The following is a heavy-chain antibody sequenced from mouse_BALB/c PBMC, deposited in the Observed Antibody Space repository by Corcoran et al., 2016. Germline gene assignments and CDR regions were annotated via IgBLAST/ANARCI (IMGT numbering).Heavy chain of an antibody. V-gene: IGHV1S136*01. Sequence: EVQLQQSGPELVKPGASVKMSCKASGYTFTRYVMHWVKQKPGQGLEWIGYIYPYNDDTKYSEEFKGRATLTSDKSSSTAYMELNSLTSEDSAVYYCARQVPGGYPFEYWGQGTTLTVSS. CDR1: GYTFTRYV. CDR3: ARQVPGGYPFEY. J-gene: IGHJ2*01. CDR2: IYPYNDDT. D-gene: IGHD2-2*01.